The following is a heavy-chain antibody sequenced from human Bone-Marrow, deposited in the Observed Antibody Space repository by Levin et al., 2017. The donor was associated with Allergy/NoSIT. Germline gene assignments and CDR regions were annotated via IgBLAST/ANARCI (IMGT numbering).Heavy chain of an antibody. CDR3: ARGQTYYFDSSPYLDY. Sequence: SETLSLTCTVSGGSISNDDYYWSWIRQPPGKGLEWIGCIYYSGSTYYNPSLKSRITISLDTSENQFSLKLSSVTAADTAVYFCARGQTYYFDSSPYLDYWGRGTLVTVSS. CDR1: GGSISNDDYY. D-gene: IGHD3-22*01. CDR2: IYYSGST. V-gene: IGHV4-30-4*01. J-gene: IGHJ4*02.